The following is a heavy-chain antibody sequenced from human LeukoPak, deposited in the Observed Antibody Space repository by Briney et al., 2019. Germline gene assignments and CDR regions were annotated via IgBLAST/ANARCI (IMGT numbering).Heavy chain of an antibody. J-gene: IGHJ4*02. CDR1: GFIFSDSH. Sequence: PGGSLRLSCAASGFIFSDSHMHWVRQASGKGLEWVGHVRSKADNYAAAYAASVKGRFTISRDDSKNTAYLQMNSLGTEDTAVYYCAKARMITFGGVITPLDYWGQGTLVTVSS. D-gene: IGHD3-16*02. CDR2: VRSKADNYAA. V-gene: IGHV3-73*01. CDR3: AKARMITFGGVITPLDY.